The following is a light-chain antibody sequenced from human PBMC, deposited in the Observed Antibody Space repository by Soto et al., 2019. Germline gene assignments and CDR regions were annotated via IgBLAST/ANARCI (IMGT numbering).Light chain of an antibody. J-gene: IGKJ1*01. Sequence: EIVLTQSPGTLSLSPGERATLSCRASQSVSSSYLAWYQQKPGQAPRPLIYGASSRAIGIPDRFSGSGSGPDFTLTISRLAPEDFAVYYWQQYGSSPWTFGQGTKVEIK. CDR3: QQYGSSPWT. CDR1: QSVSSSY. V-gene: IGKV3-20*01. CDR2: GAS.